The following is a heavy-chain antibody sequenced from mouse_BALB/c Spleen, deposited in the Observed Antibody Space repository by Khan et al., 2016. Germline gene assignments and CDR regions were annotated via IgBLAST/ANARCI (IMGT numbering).Heavy chain of an antibody. J-gene: IGHJ4*01. V-gene: IGHV7-3*02. CDR1: GFTFTDFY. Sequence: EVELVESGGGLVQPGGSLRLSCATSGFTFTDFYMSWVRQPPGKALEWLGFIRNKVNGYTTEDSAAVKGRFTISRDNSQSILYLQMNTLRAEDSATYYCARSMGGYGDAMDYWGQGPSVTVCS. D-gene: IGHD2-10*02. CDR3: ARSMGGYGDAMDY. CDR2: IRNKVNGYTT.